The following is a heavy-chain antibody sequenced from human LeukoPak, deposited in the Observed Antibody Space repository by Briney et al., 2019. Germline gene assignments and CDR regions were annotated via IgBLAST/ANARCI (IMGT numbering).Heavy chain of an antibody. D-gene: IGHD1-1*01. Sequence: ASVKVSCKASGYRFIDDYMHWVRQAPGQGLEFMGWFNPDSGFTNYAQKFRGRVTMTRDTSISTAYMEVSRLRSDDTAVYYCVPTPEAYSSNWNVWGPGTLVTVSS. CDR3: VPTPEAYSSNWNV. V-gene: IGHV1-2*02. J-gene: IGHJ4*02. CDR1: GYRFIDDY. CDR2: FNPDSGFT.